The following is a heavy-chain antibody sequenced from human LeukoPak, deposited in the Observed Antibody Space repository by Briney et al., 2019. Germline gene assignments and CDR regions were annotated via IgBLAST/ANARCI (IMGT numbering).Heavy chain of an antibody. CDR1: GGTFSSYV. CDR2: IIPIFGTA. D-gene: IGHD3-22*01. V-gene: IGHV1-69*13. Sequence: ASVKVSCKASGGTFSSYVISWVRQAPGQGLEWMGGIIPIFGTANYAQKFKGRVTITPDEFTSTAYMELSSLRSEDTAMYYCAGSIQAYYYDSSGYASHIWGQGTMVTVSS. J-gene: IGHJ3*02. CDR3: AGSIQAYYYDSSGYASHI.